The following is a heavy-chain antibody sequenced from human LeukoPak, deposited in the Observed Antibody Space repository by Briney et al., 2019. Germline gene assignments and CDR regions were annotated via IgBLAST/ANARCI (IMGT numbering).Heavy chain of an antibody. J-gene: IGHJ4*02. Sequence: GGSLRLSCAASGFTFSSYEMNWVRQAPGKGLEWVSYISSSGSTIYYADSVKGRFTISRDNAKNSLYLQMNSLRAEDTAVYYCARDYYDSSGYYYFDYWGQGTLVTVSS. CDR1: GFTFSSYE. CDR3: ARDYYDSSGYYYFDY. CDR2: ISSSGSTI. V-gene: IGHV3-48*03. D-gene: IGHD3-22*01.